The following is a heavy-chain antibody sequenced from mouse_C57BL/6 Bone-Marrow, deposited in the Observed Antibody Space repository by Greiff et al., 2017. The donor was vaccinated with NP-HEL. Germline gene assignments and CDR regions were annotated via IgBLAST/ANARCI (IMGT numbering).Heavy chain of an antibody. CDR3: ARDGSN. D-gene: IGHD2-2*01. J-gene: IGHJ3*01. CDR1: GFTFSSYA. Sequence: EVKVEESGGGLVKPGGSLKLSCAASGFTFSSYAMSWVRQTPEKRLEWVATISDGGSYTYYPDNVKGRFTISRDNAKNNLYLQMSHLKSEDTAMYYCARDGSNWGQGTLVTVSA. V-gene: IGHV5-4*01. CDR2: ISDGGSYT.